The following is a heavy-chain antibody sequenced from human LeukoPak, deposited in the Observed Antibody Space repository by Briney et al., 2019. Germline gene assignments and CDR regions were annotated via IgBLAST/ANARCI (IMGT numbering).Heavy chain of an antibody. V-gene: IGHV5-10-1*01. CDR2: IDPSDSYT. J-gene: IGHJ4*02. CDR3: TRQTLRYSTSSNY. Sequence: GESLKISCKGSGYSFTTYRINWVRQMPGKGLEWMGRIDPSDSYTNYSPSFQGHVTISADKSISTAYLQWSSLKASDTAMYYCTRQTLRYSTSSNYWGQGTLVTVSS. CDR1: GYSFTTYR. D-gene: IGHD6-6*01.